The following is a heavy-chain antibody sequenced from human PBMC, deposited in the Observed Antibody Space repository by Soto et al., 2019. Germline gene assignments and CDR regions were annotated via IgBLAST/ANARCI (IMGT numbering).Heavy chain of an antibody. Sequence: SETLSLTCTAPAVSKTSYYWSWVRQPPGKGLEWIGYIYYTGSTNYNPSLKSRVTISVDTSKNQFSLKLSSVTAADTAVYYCARGPEEYYDILTGRDTKYYFDYWGQGALVT. D-gene: IGHD3-9*01. J-gene: IGHJ4*02. V-gene: IGHV4-59*08. CDR1: AVSKTSYY. CDR2: IYYTGST. CDR3: ARGPEEYYDILTGRDTKYYFDY.